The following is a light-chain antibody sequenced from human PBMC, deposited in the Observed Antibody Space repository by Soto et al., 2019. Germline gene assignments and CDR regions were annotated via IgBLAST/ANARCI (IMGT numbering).Light chain of an antibody. V-gene: IGKV1-5*03. J-gene: IGKJ1*01. CDR2: KAS. Sequence: DIEVTQSTSTLSGSVGDRATITCLASQTIISWLAWYQQKPGKAPKLLIYKASTLKSGVPSRFSGSGSGTEFTLTISSLQPDDFATYYCQHYNSYSEAFGQGTKVDIK. CDR1: QTIISW. CDR3: QHYNSYSEA.